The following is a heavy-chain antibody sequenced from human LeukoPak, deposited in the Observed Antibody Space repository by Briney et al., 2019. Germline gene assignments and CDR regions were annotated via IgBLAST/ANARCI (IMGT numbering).Heavy chain of an antibody. CDR2: ISGSGGST. D-gene: IGHD3-3*01. J-gene: IGHJ4*02. V-gene: IGHV3-23*01. CDR3: AFQFPYYDFWSGLYYFDY. Sequence: VGSLRLSCAASGFTFSSYAMSWVRQAPGEGLGWVSAISGSGGSTYYADSVKGRFTISRDNSKNTLYLKMNSLRAEDTAVYYCAFQFPYYDFWSGLYYFDYWGQGTLVTVSS. CDR1: GFTFSSYA.